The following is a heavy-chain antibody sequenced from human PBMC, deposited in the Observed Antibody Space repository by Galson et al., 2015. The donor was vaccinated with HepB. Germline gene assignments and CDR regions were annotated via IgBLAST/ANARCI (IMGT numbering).Heavy chain of an antibody. Sequence: SLRLSCAASGFTVSSNYMSWVRQAPGKGLEWVSVIYSGGSTYYADSVKGRFTISRHNSKNTLYLQMNSLRAEDTAVYYCARGGPPGGCSSTSCRRDYWGQGTLVTVSS. CDR2: IYSGGST. CDR1: GFTVSSNY. CDR3: ARGGPPGGCSSTSCRRDY. D-gene: IGHD2-2*01. J-gene: IGHJ4*02. V-gene: IGHV3-53*04.